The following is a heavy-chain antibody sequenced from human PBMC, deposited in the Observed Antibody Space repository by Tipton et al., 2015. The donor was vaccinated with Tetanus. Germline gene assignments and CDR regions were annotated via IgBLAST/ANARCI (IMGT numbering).Heavy chain of an antibody. J-gene: IGHJ5*02. V-gene: IGHV4-59*01. D-gene: IGHD2-15*01. CDR2: IYYSGDT. CDR3: ARGPSVAYCSGGSCPVWFDP. Sequence: TLSLTCTVSGGSISSYYWSWIRQPPGKGLEWIGYIYYSGDTNYNPSLKSRATMSVDTSKNQFSLKLSSVAAADTAVYYCARGPSVAYCSGGSCPVWFDPWGQGTLVTVSS. CDR1: GGSISSYY.